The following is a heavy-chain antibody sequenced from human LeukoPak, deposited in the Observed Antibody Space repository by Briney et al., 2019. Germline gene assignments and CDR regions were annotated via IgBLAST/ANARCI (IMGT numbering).Heavy chain of an antibody. CDR1: GYTFTGYY. Sequence: ASVKVSCKASGYTFTGYYIHWVRQAPGQGLEWMGWINPNSGGTNYAQKFQGRVTMTRDTSISTAYMELSRLRSDDTAVYYCARDWVVNYYYMDVWGKGITVTVSS. V-gene: IGHV1-2*02. D-gene: IGHD2-21*01. CDR3: ARDWVVNYYYMDV. CDR2: INPNSGGT. J-gene: IGHJ6*03.